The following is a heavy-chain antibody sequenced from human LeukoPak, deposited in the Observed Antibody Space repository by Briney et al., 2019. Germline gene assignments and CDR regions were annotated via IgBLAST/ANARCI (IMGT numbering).Heavy chain of an antibody. CDR1: GFTFSSYS. D-gene: IGHD3-22*01. CDR3: TREDSSGYYQIVGV. V-gene: IGHV3-21*01. CDR2: ISSRSSYI. Sequence: PGGSLRLSCAASGFTFSSYSMNWVRQAPGKGLGWVSSISSRSSYIYYTDSVKGRFTISRDNAKNSLYLQMNSLRAEDTAVYYCTREDSSGYYQIVGVWGQGTLVTVSS. J-gene: IGHJ4*02.